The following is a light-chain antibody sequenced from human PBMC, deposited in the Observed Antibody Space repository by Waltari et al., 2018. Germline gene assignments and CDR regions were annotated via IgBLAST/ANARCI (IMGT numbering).Light chain of an antibody. CDR2: GNN. V-gene: IGLV3-19*01. CDR3: NSRDSSGNHVV. Sequence: SSELTQDPAVSVALGQTVRITCQGDSLRSYYAIWYQQKPGQAPVLVSYGNNNRPSGIPDRFSGSSSGNTASLTITGAQAEDEADYYCNSRDSSGNHVVFGGGTKLTVL. CDR1: SLRSYY. J-gene: IGLJ2*01.